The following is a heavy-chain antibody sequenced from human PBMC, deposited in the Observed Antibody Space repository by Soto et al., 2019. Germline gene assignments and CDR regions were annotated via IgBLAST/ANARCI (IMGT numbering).Heavy chain of an antibody. J-gene: IGHJ4*02. CDR2: ISYDGRDK. V-gene: IGHV3-30*04. CDR3: ARSAGGSYPQYDY. D-gene: IGHD1-26*01. Sequence: QVQLVESVGGVVPPGRSLRLSCAASGFTFSSYAMHWVRQAPGTGLEWVAVISYDGRDKYYPDSVKGRFTISRDNSKNTLYLQMNSLRAEDTAVYYCARSAGGSYPQYDYWGQGTLVTVSS. CDR1: GFTFSSYA.